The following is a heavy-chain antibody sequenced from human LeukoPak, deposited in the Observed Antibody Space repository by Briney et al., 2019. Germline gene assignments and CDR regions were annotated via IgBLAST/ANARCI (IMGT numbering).Heavy chain of an antibody. Sequence: GGSLRLSCAASGFTFSSYGMHWVRQAPGKGLEWVAVISYDGSNKYYADSVKGRFTISRDNSKNTLYLQMNSLRAEDTAVYYYAKSSSGWYLDSSFDYWGQGTLVTVSS. CDR3: AKSSSGWYLDSSFDY. D-gene: IGHD6-19*01. J-gene: IGHJ4*02. CDR1: GFTFSSYG. CDR2: ISYDGSNK. V-gene: IGHV3-30*18.